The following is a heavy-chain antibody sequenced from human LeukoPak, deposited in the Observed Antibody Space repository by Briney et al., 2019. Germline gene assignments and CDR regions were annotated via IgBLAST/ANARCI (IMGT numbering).Heavy chain of an antibody. J-gene: IGHJ3*02. CDR2: IYYSGST. D-gene: IGHD6-25*01. CDR3: ASARLGSGLEGAFDI. CDR1: GGSISSYF. V-gene: IGHV4-59*01. Sequence: SETLSLTCTVSGGSISSYFWSWIRQRPGKGLEWIGYIYYSGSTNYNPSLKSRVTISVDTSKNQFSLKLSSVTAADTAVYYCASARLGSGLEGAFDIWGQGTMVTVSS.